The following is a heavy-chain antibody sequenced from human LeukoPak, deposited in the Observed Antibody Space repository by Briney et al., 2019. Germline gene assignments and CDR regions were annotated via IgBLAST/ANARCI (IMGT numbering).Heavy chain of an antibody. D-gene: IGHD5-18*01. Sequence: SETLSLTCTVSGYSISTGYYWGWIRQPPGKGLEWIGSIYHSGTTYYNPSLKSRVTISVDTSKNQFSLKLSSVTAADTAVYYCARSYSYGYFDYWGQGTLVTVSS. CDR2: IYHSGTT. CDR3: ARSYSYGYFDY. V-gene: IGHV4-38-2*02. J-gene: IGHJ4*02. CDR1: GYSISTGYY.